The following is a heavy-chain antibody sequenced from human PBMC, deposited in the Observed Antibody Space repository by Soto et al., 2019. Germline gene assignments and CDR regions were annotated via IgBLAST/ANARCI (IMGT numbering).Heavy chain of an antibody. CDR1: GYTFTSYA. CDR2: INAGNGNT. J-gene: IGHJ6*02. D-gene: IGHD7-27*01. V-gene: IGHV1-3*01. Sequence: QVQLVQSGAEVKKPGASVKVSCKGSGYTFTSYAMHWVRQAPGQRLEGMGWINAGNGNTKYSQKFQGRVTITRDTSASTAYMELSSLRSEDTAVYYCARDGDEGGMDVWGQGTTVTGSS. CDR3: ARDGDEGGMDV.